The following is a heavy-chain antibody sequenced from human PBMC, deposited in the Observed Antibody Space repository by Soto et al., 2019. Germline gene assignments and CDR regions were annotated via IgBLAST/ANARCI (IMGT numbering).Heavy chain of an antibody. Sequence: AASVKVSCNASGGTFSSYGISWVRQAPGQGLEWMGWISAYNGNTNYAQKLQGRVTMTTDTSTSTAYMELRSLRSDDTAVYYCARVRGVGYCISTSCYYTWFDPWGQGTLVTVSS. D-gene: IGHD2-2*01. CDR3: ARVRGVGYCISTSCYYTWFDP. CDR1: GGTFSSYG. CDR2: ISAYNGNT. J-gene: IGHJ5*02. V-gene: IGHV1-18*01.